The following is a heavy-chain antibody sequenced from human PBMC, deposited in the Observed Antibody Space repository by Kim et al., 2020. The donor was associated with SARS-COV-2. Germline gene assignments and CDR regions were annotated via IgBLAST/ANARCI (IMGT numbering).Heavy chain of an antibody. D-gene: IGHD3-10*01. Sequence: NPSLKSRVTISVDPSKNQFSLRLTSMTAADTGVYYCARGRGSGSYFNGYWGQGTLVTVSS. J-gene: IGHJ4*02. V-gene: IGHV4-34*01. CDR3: ARGRGSGSYFNGY.